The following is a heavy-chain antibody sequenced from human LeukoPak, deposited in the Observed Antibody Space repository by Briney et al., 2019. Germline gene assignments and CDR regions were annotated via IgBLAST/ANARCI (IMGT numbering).Heavy chain of an antibody. Sequence: SVKVSCKASGGTFSSYAISWERQAPGQGLDWMGRIIPILGIANYAQKFQGRVTITADKSKSTAYMELSSLRSEDTAVYYCARKPNWGGYYFDYWGQGTLVTVSS. V-gene: IGHV1-69*04. CDR1: GGTFSSYA. D-gene: IGHD7-27*01. CDR3: ARKPNWGGYYFDY. CDR2: IIPILGIA. J-gene: IGHJ4*02.